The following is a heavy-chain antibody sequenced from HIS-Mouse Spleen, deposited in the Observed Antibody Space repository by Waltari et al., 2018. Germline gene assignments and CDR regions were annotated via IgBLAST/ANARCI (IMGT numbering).Heavy chain of an antibody. CDR3: ARPKYNWNSIWFDP. CDR2: ISYDGSNK. J-gene: IGHJ5*02. D-gene: IGHD1-7*01. CDR1: GFTFSSYA. V-gene: IGHV3-30*04. Sequence: QVQLVESGGGVVQPGRSLRLSCAASGFTFSSYAMHWVRQAPGKGLGWVAVISYDGSNKYYADSVKGRVTISRDNSKNTLYLQMNSLRAEDTAVYYCARPKYNWNSIWFDPWGQGTLVTVSS.